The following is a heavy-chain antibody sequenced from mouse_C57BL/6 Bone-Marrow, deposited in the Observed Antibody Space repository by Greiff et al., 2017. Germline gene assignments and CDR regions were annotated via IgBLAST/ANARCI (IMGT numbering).Heavy chain of an antibody. CDR2: IDPENGDT. CDR1: GFNIKDDY. J-gene: IGHJ3*01. V-gene: IGHV14-4*01. CDR3: TSLLCLSY. D-gene: IGHD2-2*01. Sequence: VQLQQSGAELVRPGASVKLSCTASGFNIKDDYMHWVKQRPEPGLEWIGWIDPENGDTEYASKFQGKATITADTSSNTAYLQLSSLTSDDTAVYYCTSLLCLSYWGQGTLVTVAA.